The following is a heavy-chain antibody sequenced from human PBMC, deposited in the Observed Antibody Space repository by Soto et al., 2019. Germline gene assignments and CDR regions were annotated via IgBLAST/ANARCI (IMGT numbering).Heavy chain of an antibody. V-gene: IGHV1-18*01. Sequence: ASVKVSCKASGYTFTSYGISWVRQAPGQGLEWMGWISAYSGNTNYAQKLQGRVTMTTDTSTSTAYMELRSLRSDDTAVYYCARGSDDYSKSRSTYSGYWGQGTLVTVSS. CDR1: GYTFTSYG. CDR2: ISAYSGNT. CDR3: ARGSDDYSKSRSTYSGY. J-gene: IGHJ4*02. D-gene: IGHD4-4*01.